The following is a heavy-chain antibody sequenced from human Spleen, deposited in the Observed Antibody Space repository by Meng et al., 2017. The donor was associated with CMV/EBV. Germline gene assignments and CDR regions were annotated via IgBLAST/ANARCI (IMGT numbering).Heavy chain of an antibody. CDR1: GGTFSSYT. J-gene: IGHJ4*02. CDR3: ARGFSYGSGEFDY. CDR2: IIPILGIA. V-gene: IGHV1-69*02. D-gene: IGHD3-10*01. Sequence: SVKVSCKASGGTFSSYTISWVRQAPGQGLEWMGRIIPILGIANYAQKFQGRVTMTRDTSISTTYMELSRLRSDDTAVYYCARGFSYGSGEFDYWGQGTLVTVSS.